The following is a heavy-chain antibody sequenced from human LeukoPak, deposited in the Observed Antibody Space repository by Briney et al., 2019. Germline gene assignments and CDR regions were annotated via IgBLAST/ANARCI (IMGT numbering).Heavy chain of an antibody. CDR3: ARGGDDSGLYFAY. CDR1: VYSFTGFY. J-gene: IGHJ4*02. V-gene: IGHV1-2*02. D-gene: IGHD3-22*01. CDR2: INPQSGAT. Sequence: ASVKVSCKASVYSFTGFYIHWVRQAPGQGLEWMAWINPQSGATNYAQKFKGRITTTRDMSITTAYMEVTTLRSDDTAVYYCARGGDDSGLYFAYWGQGTLVTVSS.